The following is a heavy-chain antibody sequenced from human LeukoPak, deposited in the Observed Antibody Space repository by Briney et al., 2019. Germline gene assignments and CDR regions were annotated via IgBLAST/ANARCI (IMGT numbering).Heavy chain of an antibody. CDR3: AKDLGTGGLWLNWFDP. V-gene: IGHV3-23*01. J-gene: IGHJ5*02. CDR1: GXTFGNYW. D-gene: IGHD6-19*01. CDR2: IRSNGGST. Sequence: GGSLRLSCAASGXTFGNYWMSWVRQAPGKGLEWVSGIRSNGGSTYYADSVKGRFTISRDNSKNTLYLQMNSLRAEDTAIYYCAKDLGTGGLWLNWFDPWGQGTLVTVSS.